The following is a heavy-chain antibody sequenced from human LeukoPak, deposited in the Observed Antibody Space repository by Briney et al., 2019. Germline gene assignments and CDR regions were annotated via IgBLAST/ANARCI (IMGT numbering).Heavy chain of an antibody. D-gene: IGHD1-26*01. CDR1: GFTFSNYA. Sequence: GGSLRLSCEASGFTFSNYAMNWVRQAPGTGLEWISYISRNTGTIYYADSVKGRFTISRDNAKKSLFLEMHSLRVEDTAVYYCARDGTDEGLYNWFDPWGLGTVVTVSS. CDR2: ISRNTGTI. CDR3: ARDGTDEGLYNWFDP. V-gene: IGHV3-48*01. J-gene: IGHJ5*02.